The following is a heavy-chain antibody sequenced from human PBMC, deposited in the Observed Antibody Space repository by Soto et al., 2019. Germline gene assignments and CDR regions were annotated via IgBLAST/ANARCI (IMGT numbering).Heavy chain of an antibody. J-gene: IGHJ4*02. V-gene: IGHV1-69*12. Sequence: QVQLVQSGAEVKKPGSSVKVSCKASGGTFSSYAISWVRQAPGQGLEWMGGIIPIFGTANYAQKFQGRVTIAGDETTGTAYTGLGSLGPEDTAVEYCASTARANCSGGSCYPFDKWGQGTLVTVSS. D-gene: IGHD2-15*01. CDR2: IIPIFGTA. CDR3: ASTARANCSGGSCYPFDK. CDR1: GGTFSSYA.